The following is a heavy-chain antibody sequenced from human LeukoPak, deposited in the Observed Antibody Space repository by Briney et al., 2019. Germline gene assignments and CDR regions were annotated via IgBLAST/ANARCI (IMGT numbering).Heavy chain of an antibody. Sequence: GGSLRLSCAASGFTFSSYWMSWVRQAPGKGLEWVANIKQDGSEKYYVDSVKGRFTISRDNAKNSLYLQMNSLRAEDTAVYYCARDASRSATNDYYYYYGMDVWGQGTTVTVSS. CDR3: ARDASRSATNDYYYYYGMDV. V-gene: IGHV3-7*01. D-gene: IGHD1-1*01. CDR1: GFTFSSYW. CDR2: IKQDGSEK. J-gene: IGHJ6*02.